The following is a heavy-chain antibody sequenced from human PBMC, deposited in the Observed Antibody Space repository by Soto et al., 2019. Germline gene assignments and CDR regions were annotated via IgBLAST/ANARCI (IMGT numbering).Heavy chain of an antibody. CDR1: GGTFSSYS. CDR2: IIPIFGTA. J-gene: IGHJ5*02. V-gene: IGHV1-69*13. D-gene: IGHD6-19*01. CDR3: AREGAVAGPGGNCVDP. Sequence: SVNVSFKDSGGTFSSYSISWVRPAPGQGLELMGGIIPIFGTANYAQKFQGRVTITADESTSTAYMELSSLRSEDTAVYYCAREGAVAGPGGNCVDPWGQGTLVTVSS.